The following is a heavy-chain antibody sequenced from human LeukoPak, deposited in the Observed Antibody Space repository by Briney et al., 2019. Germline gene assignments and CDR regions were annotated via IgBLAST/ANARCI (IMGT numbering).Heavy chain of an antibody. Sequence: PGGSLRLSCAASGFTFSSYSMNWVRQAPGKGLEWVSYISSSSSTKYYADSVKGRFTISRDNAKNSLYLQMNSLRAEDTAVYYCARDATAMAQGAFDIWGQGTMVTVSS. D-gene: IGHD5-18*01. CDR2: ISSSSSTK. J-gene: IGHJ3*02. CDR3: ARDATAMAQGAFDI. CDR1: GFTFSSYS. V-gene: IGHV3-48*04.